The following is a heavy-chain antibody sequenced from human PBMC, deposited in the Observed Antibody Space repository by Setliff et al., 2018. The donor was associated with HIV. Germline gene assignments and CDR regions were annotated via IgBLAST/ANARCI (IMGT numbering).Heavy chain of an antibody. V-gene: IGHV4-38-2*01. Sequence: PSETLSLTCAVSGYSISSGYYWGWIRQPPGKGLEWIGTIYHSGNTFYNPSLKSRVTVSVDTSKNQFSLKLSSVTAADTAVYYCATLVDTAMVRANDYWGQGTLVTVSS. D-gene: IGHD5-18*01. CDR1: GYSISSGYY. CDR3: ATLVDTAMVRANDY. CDR2: IYHSGNT. J-gene: IGHJ4*02.